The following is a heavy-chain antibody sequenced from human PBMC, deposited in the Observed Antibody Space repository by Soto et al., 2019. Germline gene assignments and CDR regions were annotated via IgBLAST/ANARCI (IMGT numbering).Heavy chain of an antibody. V-gene: IGHV3-74*01. CDR3: ARSWGGELVS. Sequence: EVQLVESGGGLVQPGGSLRLSCAASGFTFSDYWMHWVRQAPGKGLVWVLRIKSDGSSTSYADSVKGRFTISRDNAKNTLYLQMNSLRAEDTAVYYCARSWGGELVSWGQGTLVTVSS. D-gene: IGHD3-16*01. CDR1: GFTFSDYW. J-gene: IGHJ4*02. CDR2: IKSDGSST.